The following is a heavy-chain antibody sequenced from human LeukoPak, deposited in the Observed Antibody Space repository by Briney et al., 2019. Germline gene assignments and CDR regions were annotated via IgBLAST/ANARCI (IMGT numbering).Heavy chain of an antibody. D-gene: IGHD3-22*01. V-gene: IGHV3-23*01. J-gene: IGHJ6*03. CDR1: GITFSTHA. CDR2: IRGSVEVT. CDR3: AKDSSSYDWGYMDV. Sequence: GGSLRLSCAASGITFSTHAMSCVRQAPGEGREWVSSIRGSVEVTKYADTGKRRFTISRDNSKNTLYQEMNSLRAEDTAVYYCAKDSSSYDWGYMDVWGKGTTVTISS.